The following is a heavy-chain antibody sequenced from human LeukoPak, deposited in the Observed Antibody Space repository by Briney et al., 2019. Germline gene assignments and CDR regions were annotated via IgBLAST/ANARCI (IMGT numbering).Heavy chain of an antibody. J-gene: IGHJ6*02. V-gene: IGHV3-30*18. CDR1: GFIFNSYG. Sequence: SGGSLRLSCAASGFIFNSYGFHWVRQDPGKGLAWVAVISYDGSNKYYADSVKGRFIISRDSSKNTLYLQMNSLRAEDTAVYYCAKDTSRYSSNYGMDVWGQGTTVTVSS. CDR2: ISYDGSNK. CDR3: AKDTSRYSSNYGMDV. D-gene: IGHD6-19*01.